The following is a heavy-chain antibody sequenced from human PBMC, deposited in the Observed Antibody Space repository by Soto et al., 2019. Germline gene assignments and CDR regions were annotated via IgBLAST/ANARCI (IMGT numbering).Heavy chain of an antibody. V-gene: IGHV1-3*01. Sequence: ASVKVSCKASGYTFTSYAMHWVRQAHGQRLEWMGWINAGNGNTKYSQKFQGRVTITRDTSASTAYMELSSLRSEDTAVYYCARGVGSGSYYNQYNWFDPWGQGTLVTVSS. CDR2: INAGNGNT. CDR1: GYTFTSYA. J-gene: IGHJ5*02. D-gene: IGHD3-10*01. CDR3: ARGVGSGSYYNQYNWFDP.